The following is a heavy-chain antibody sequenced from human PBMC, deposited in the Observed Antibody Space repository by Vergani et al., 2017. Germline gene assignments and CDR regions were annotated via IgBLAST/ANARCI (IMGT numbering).Heavy chain of an antibody. CDR1: GGSISSSSYY. J-gene: IGHJ4*02. Sequence: QLQLQESGPGLVKPSETLSLTCTVSGGSISSSSYYWGWIRQPPGKGLEWIGRIYYSGSTYYNPSLKSRVTISVAPSKNQFSLKLSSVTAADTAVYYCARHRAYCSSTSCYFPFFDYWGQGTLVTVSS. CDR2: IYYSGST. V-gene: IGHV4-39*01. D-gene: IGHD2-2*01. CDR3: ARHRAYCSSTSCYFPFFDY.